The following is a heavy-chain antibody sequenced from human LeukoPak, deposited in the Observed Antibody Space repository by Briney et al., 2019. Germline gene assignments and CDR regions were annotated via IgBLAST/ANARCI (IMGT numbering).Heavy chain of an antibody. Sequence: SETLSLTCTVSGGSISSYYWSWIRQPPGKGLEWIGYNYYSGSTNYNPSLKSRVTISVDTSKDQFSLKLSSVTAADTAVYYCARVLSSSGWYLGAFDIWGQGTMVTVSS. CDR3: ARVLSSSGWYLGAFDI. V-gene: IGHV4-59*01. CDR2: NYYSGST. J-gene: IGHJ3*02. CDR1: GGSISSYY. D-gene: IGHD6-19*01.